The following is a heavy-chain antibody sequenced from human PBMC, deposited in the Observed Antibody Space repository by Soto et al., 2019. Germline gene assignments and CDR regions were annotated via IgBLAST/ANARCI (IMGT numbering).Heavy chain of an antibody. Sequence: VASVKVSCKASGYTFTSYAMHWVRQAPGQRLEWMGWINAGNGNTKYSQKFQGRVTITRDTSASTAYMELSSLRSEDTAVYYCARDSRLYCTNGVCPLPYWGQGTLVTVSS. CDR2: INAGNGNT. CDR3: ARDSRLYCTNGVCPLPY. J-gene: IGHJ4*02. CDR1: GYTFTSYA. V-gene: IGHV1-3*01. D-gene: IGHD2-8*01.